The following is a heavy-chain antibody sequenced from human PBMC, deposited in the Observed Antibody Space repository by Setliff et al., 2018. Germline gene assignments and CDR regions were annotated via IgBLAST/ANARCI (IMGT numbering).Heavy chain of an antibody. V-gene: IGHV4-31*03. CDR3: ARDRRIVGARHAFDI. CDR2: IYYSGST. D-gene: IGHD1-26*01. CDR1: GGSISSGGYY. Sequence: LSLPCTVSGGSISSGGYYWSWIRQHPGKGLEWIGYIYYSGSTYYNPSLKSRVTISVDTSKNQFSLKLSSVTAADTAVYYCARDRRIVGARHAFDIWGQGTMVTVSS. J-gene: IGHJ3*02.